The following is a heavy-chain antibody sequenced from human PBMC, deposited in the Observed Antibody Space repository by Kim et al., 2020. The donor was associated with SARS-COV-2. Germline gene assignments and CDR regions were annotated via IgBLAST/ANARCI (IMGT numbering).Heavy chain of an antibody. V-gene: IGHV3-74*01. CDR3: ARVKSGRDSSGWYSDYYYYGMDV. J-gene: IGHJ6*02. D-gene: IGHD6-19*01. CDR1: GFTFSSYW. CDR2: INSDGSST. Sequence: GGSLRLSCAASGFTFSSYWMHWVRQAPGKGLVWVSRINSDGSSTSYADSVKGRFTISRDNAKNTLYLQMNSLRAEDTAVYYCARVKSGRDSSGWYSDYYYYGMDVWGQGTTVTVSS.